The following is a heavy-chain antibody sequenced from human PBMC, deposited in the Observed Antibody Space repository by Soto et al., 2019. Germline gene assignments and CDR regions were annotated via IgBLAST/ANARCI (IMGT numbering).Heavy chain of an antibody. Sequence: GGSLRLSCAASGFTFSSYSMNWVRQAPGKGLEWVSYISSSSSTIYYADSVKGRFTISRDNAKNSLYLQMNSLRAEDTAVYYCARDSESGSQDYWGQGTRVTVSS. CDR2: ISSSSSTI. CDR3: ARDSESGSQDY. D-gene: IGHD1-26*01. CDR1: GFTFSSYS. J-gene: IGHJ4*02. V-gene: IGHV3-48*01.